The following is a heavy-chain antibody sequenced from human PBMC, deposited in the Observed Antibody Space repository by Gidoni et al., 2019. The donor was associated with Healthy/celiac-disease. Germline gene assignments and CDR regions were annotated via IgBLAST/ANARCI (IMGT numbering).Heavy chain of an antibody. CDR2: INHSGST. V-gene: IGHV4-34*01. D-gene: IGHD6-6*01. Sequence: QVQLQQWGAGLLKPSETLSLTCAVYGGSFSGYYWSWIRQPPGKGLEWIGEINHSGSTNYNPSLKSRVTISVDTSKNQFSLKLSSVTAADTAVYYCARETHRAARRMGVSYWGQGTLVTVSS. CDR3: ARETHRAARRMGVSY. J-gene: IGHJ4*02. CDR1: GGSFSGYY.